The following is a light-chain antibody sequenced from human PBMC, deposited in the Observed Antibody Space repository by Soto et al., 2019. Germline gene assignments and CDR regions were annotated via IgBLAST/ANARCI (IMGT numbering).Light chain of an antibody. J-gene: IGLJ3*02. CDR2: RNN. CDR1: SSNIGSNY. V-gene: IGLV1-47*01. CDR3: ATWECNLTARV. Sequence: QSVLIQPPSASGTPGQRVTISCSGSSSNIGSNYVYWLQQLPGAAPQLLIYRNNQRPSGVPDRFSGSKSGTSASLAISGRRSEDEDDFYCATWECNLTARVFGGGTKLTVL.